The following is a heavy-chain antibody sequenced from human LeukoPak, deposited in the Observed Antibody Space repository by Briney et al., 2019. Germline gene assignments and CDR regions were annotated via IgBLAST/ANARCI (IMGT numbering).Heavy chain of an antibody. V-gene: IGHV4-34*01. J-gene: IGHJ3*01. CDR3: ARVSTYDFIRSSAFDV. CDR2: INHSGST. CDR1: GGSFSGYY. D-gene: IGHD3/OR15-3a*01. Sequence: SETLSLTCAVYGGSFSGYYWSWIRQPPGKGLEWIGEINHSGSTNYNPSLKSRVTISVDTSENQFSLKMTSVTAADTAVYYCARVSTYDFIRSSAFDVWGQGTLVTVSS.